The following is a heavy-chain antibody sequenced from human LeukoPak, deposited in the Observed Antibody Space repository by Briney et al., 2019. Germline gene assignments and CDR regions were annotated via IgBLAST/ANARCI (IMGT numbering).Heavy chain of an antibody. J-gene: IGHJ4*02. CDR1: GFTFSSYW. CDR3: ASGRRVPWFGF. Sequence: PGGSLRLSCAASGFTFSSYWMHWVRQARGKGLVWVSRINTDGSSTSYADSVKGRFTISRDNAKNTLYLQMNSLRAEDTAVYYCASGRRVPWFGFWGQGTLVTVSS. D-gene: IGHD1-26*01. V-gene: IGHV3-74*01. CDR2: INTDGSST.